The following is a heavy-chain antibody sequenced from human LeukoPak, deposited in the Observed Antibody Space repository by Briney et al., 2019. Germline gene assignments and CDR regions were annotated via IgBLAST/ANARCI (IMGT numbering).Heavy chain of an antibody. J-gene: IGHJ4*02. D-gene: IGHD5-24*01. Sequence: SVKVSCKASGGTFSSYAISWVRQAPGQGLEWMGGIIPILGTANYARKFQGRVTITADESTSTAYMELSSLRSDDTAVYYCARARRGVEMATIFDFWGQGTVVTVSS. CDR2: IIPILGTA. V-gene: IGHV1-69*13. CDR3: ARARRGVEMATIFDF. CDR1: GGTFSSYA.